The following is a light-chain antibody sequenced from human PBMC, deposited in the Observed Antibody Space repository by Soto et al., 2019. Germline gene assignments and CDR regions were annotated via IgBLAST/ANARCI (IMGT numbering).Light chain of an antibody. CDR2: GNF. CDR1: SSNIGADYD. J-gene: IGLJ1*01. CDR3: QSYDSSLSAYV. V-gene: IGLV1-40*01. Sequence: QSVLTQPPPVSGAPGQRVTISCTGGSSNIGADYDVHWYRLLPGSVLKLLLYGNFNRPSGVPDGFSGSTSGTAAPMAITGLQAEDEADYYCQSYDSSLSAYVFGAGTKGTVL.